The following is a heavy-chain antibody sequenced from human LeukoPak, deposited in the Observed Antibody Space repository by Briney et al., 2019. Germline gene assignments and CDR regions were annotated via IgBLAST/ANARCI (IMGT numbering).Heavy chain of an antibody. Sequence: GGSLRLSCVASGFTFSTYGMHWVRQPPGKGLEWVAIISYDGSSTNYADSVKARFTISRDNSKTTVYLQMNTLRAEDTGVYYCARDPTHCSSTSCYANWFAPWGQGTLVTVSS. CDR3: ARDPTHCSSTSCYANWFAP. CDR1: GFTFSTYG. D-gene: IGHD2-2*01. V-gene: IGHV3-30*06. CDR2: ISYDGSST. J-gene: IGHJ5*02.